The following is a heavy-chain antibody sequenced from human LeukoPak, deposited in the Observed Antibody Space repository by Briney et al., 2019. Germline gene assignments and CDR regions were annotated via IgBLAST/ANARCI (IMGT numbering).Heavy chain of an antibody. V-gene: IGHV1-2*02. Sequence: GSSVKVSCKTSGYTFTGFYLHWVRQAPGQGLEWMGWINPNSGGTNYAQKFQGRVAMTRDTSISTAYMELSSLRSDDTAPYYCARLAIAARIIDFWGQGTLVSVSS. J-gene: IGHJ4*02. CDR2: INPNSGGT. D-gene: IGHD6-6*01. CDR3: ARLAIAARIIDF. CDR1: GYTFTGFY.